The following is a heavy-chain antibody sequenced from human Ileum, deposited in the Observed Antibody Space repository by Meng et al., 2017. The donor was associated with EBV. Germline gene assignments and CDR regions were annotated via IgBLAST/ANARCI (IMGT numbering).Heavy chain of an antibody. CDR1: GHTFIDQD. Sequence: VLRGMRWVGVEEPGPTLEVSCRSSGHTFIDQDITWVRQGARQGLESIGWMNSYTRNAGYAQKFRGRVTMTRDTSINTAYLEVISLTSEDTAVYYCARGSGAGGRDWFDPWGQGTLVTVSS. D-gene: IGHD3-16*01. CDR3: ARGSGAGGRDWFDP. V-gene: IGHV1-8*01. CDR2: MNSYTRNA. J-gene: IGHJ5*02.